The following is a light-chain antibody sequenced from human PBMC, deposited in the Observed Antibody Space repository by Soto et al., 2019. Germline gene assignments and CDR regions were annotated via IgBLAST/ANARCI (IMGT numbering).Light chain of an antibody. CDR1: SSDVGAYKY. V-gene: IGLV2-8*01. Sequence: QSALTQPPSASGSPGQSVTISCTGTSSDVGAYKYVSWYQQYPGKAPKLMIYEVTKRPSGVPYRFSGSKSGNTASLTVSGLQAEDEADYYCTSYGGNDLWVFGGGTKLTVL. CDR3: TSYGGNDLWV. J-gene: IGLJ3*02. CDR2: EVT.